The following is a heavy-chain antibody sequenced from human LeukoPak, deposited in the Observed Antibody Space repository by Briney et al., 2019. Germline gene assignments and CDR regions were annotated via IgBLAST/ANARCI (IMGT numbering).Heavy chain of an antibody. CDR1: GYTFTGYC. CDR3: ARKLIKEYYYDSSGYWSFDY. Sequence: ASVKVSCKASGYTFTGYCMHWVRQAPGQGLEWMGWMNPNSGNTGYAQKFQGRVTMTRNTSISTAYMELSSLRSEDTAVYYCARKLIKEYYYDSSGYWSFDYWGQGTLVTVSS. D-gene: IGHD3-22*01. CDR2: MNPNSGNT. V-gene: IGHV1-8*02. J-gene: IGHJ4*02.